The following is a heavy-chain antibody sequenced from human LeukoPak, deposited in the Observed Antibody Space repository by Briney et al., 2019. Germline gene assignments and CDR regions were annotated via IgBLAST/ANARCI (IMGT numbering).Heavy chain of an antibody. CDR3: VRNKRYDSSFAP. J-gene: IGHJ5*02. Sequence: SETLSLTCTVSGGSISSYYWSWIRQPAGEGLEWIGRIHISGHTDYNPSLKSRVTMSIDTPKNQLSLKLNSVTAADTAVYYCVRNKRYDSSFAPWGQGILVTVSS. D-gene: IGHD3-3*01. V-gene: IGHV4-4*07. CDR1: GGSISSYY. CDR2: IHISGHT.